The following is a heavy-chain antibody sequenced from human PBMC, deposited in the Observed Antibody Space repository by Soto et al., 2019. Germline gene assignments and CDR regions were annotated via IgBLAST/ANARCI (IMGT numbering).Heavy chain of an antibody. J-gene: IGHJ3*02. CDR3: AKGRGYCSGGSCQDAFDI. CDR2: ISGSGGST. D-gene: IGHD2-15*01. Sequence: GGSLRLSCAASGFTFSSYAMSWVCQAPGKGLEWVSAISGSGGSTYYADSVKGRFTISRDNSKNTLYLQMNSLRAEDTAVYYCAKGRGYCSGGSCQDAFDIWGQGTMVTVSS. CDR1: GFTFSSYA. V-gene: IGHV3-23*01.